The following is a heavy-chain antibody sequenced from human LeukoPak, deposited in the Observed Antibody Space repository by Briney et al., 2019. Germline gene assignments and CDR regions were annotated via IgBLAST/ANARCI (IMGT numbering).Heavy chain of an antibody. V-gene: IGHV3-23*01. CDR3: AKDPTDFDSSGQTYFDY. J-gene: IGHJ4*02. Sequence: GGSLRLSCAASGFTFSSCAMSWVRQAPGKGLEWVSAISTSGGRTFYADSVKGRFTISRDNFKNTLYLQMNSLKAEDTAIYYCAKDPTDFDSSGQTYFDYWGQGTLVTVSS. CDR2: ISTSGGRT. D-gene: IGHD3-22*01. CDR1: GFTFSSCA.